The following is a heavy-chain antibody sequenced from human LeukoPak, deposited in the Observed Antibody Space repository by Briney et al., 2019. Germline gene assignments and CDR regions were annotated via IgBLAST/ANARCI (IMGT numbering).Heavy chain of an antibody. CDR1: GGSINSGSYG. J-gene: IGHJ4*02. D-gene: IGHD3-10*01. CDR3: ARGGGFYGSGTTHFDY. Sequence: SQTLSLTCAVSGGSINSGSYGWSWIRQPPGKGLEWIGYIYRSGSTLYNPSLKSRVSITIDKSKNQSSLKLNSVTAADTAFYFCARGGGFYGSGTTHFDYWGQGALVTVSS. CDR2: IYRSGST. V-gene: IGHV4-30-2*01.